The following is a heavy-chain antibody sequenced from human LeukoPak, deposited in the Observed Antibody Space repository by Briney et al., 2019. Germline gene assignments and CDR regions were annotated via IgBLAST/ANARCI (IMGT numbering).Heavy chain of an antibody. CDR1: GFTFSSYS. CDR2: ISSSSSYI. Sequence: GGSLSLSCAASGFTFSSYSMNWVRQAPGKGLEWVSSISSSSSYIYYADSVKGRFTISRDNAKNSLYLQMNSLRAEDTAVYYCARGYYDFWSGYSEPYYFDYWGQGTLVTVSS. CDR3: ARGYYDFWSGYSEPYYFDY. J-gene: IGHJ4*02. D-gene: IGHD3-3*01. V-gene: IGHV3-21*01.